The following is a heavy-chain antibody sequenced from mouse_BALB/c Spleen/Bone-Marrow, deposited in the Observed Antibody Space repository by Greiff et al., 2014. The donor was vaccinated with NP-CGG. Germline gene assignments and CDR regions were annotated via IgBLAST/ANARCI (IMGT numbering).Heavy chain of an antibody. Sequence: VQLKQSGGGLVQPGGSLRLSCATSGFTFSDFYMEWVRQPPGKRLEWIAASRNKANGYTTEYSASVKGRFIVSRDTSQSILYLQMNALRAEDTAIYYCTRDYYYGSSYYFDVWGAGTTVTVSS. CDR1: GFTFSDFY. CDR2: SRNKANGYTT. V-gene: IGHV7-1*02. CDR3: TRDYYYGSSYYFDV. D-gene: IGHD1-1*01. J-gene: IGHJ1*01.